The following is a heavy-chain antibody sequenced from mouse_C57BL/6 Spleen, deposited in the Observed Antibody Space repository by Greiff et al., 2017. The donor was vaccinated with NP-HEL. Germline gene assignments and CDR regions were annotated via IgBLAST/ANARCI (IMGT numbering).Heavy chain of an antibody. D-gene: IGHD2-2*01. Sequence: EVKVVESGGDLVKPGGSLKLSCAASGFTFSSYGMSWVRQTPDKRLEWVATISSGGSYTYYPDSVKGRFTISRDNAKNTLYLQMSSLKSEDTAKYCCTLFFCYGYDRDFDVWGTGTTVTVSS. CDR3: TLFFCYGYDRDFDV. CDR2: ISSGGSYT. V-gene: IGHV5-6*01. J-gene: IGHJ1*03. CDR1: GFTFSSYG.